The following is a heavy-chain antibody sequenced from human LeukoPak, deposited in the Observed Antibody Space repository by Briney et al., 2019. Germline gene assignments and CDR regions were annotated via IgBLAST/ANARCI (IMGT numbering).Heavy chain of an antibody. CDR2: INPNSGGT. CDR1: EYIFTGYG. Sequence: ASVKVSCKASEYIFTGYGISWVRQAPGQGLEWMGWINPNSGGTNYAQKFQGRVTMTRDTSISTAYMELSRLRSDDTAVYYCARGPQGIAARRGGFDYWGQGTLVTVSS. CDR3: ARGPQGIAARRGGFDY. J-gene: IGHJ4*02. V-gene: IGHV1-2*02. D-gene: IGHD6-6*01.